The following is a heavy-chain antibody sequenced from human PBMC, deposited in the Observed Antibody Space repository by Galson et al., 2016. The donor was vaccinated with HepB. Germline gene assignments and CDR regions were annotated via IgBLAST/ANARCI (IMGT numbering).Heavy chain of an antibody. CDR1: GFTFTSSA. CDR2: IVVGSANI. V-gene: IGHV1-58*01. J-gene: IGHJ3*02. D-gene: IGHD2-15*01. Sequence: SVKVSCKASGFTFTSSAVQWVRQARGQRLEWIGWIVVGSANINYAQKFQERVTITRDMSTSTAYMELSSLRSEDTAVYYCAESRGGPRGGAFDIWGQGTMVTVSS. CDR3: AESRGGPRGGAFDI.